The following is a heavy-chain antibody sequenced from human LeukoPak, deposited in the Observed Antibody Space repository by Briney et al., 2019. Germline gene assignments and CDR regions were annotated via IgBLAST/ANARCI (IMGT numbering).Heavy chain of an antibody. CDR1: GGYIGSYY. V-gene: IGHV4-4*07. CDR2: IHTTENT. CDR3: AREGDYGDYSKSFYYMDV. D-gene: IGHD4-17*01. Sequence: SETLSLTCTVSGGYIGSYYWSWIRQPAGKGLEWIGRIHTTENTDYNPSLKSRVTMSVDMSTSQVSLTLTSVNAADTAVYYCAREGDYGDYSKSFYYMDVWGKGTTVTVSS. J-gene: IGHJ6*03.